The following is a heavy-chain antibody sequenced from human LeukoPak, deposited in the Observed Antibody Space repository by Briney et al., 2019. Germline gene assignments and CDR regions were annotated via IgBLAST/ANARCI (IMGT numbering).Heavy chain of an antibody. V-gene: IGHV3-49*04. D-gene: IGHD2-15*01. CDR1: GFTFGDYA. J-gene: IGHJ6*02. CDR3: TRVRDIVVVVAATDYYYGMDV. Sequence: GGSLRLSCSGSGFTFGDYAMSWVRLAPGKGLEWVGFFRSKAYGGTTEYAASVKGRFTISRDDSKSIAYLQMNSLKPEDTAVYYCTRVRDIVVVVAATDYYYGMDVWGQGTTVTVSS. CDR2: FRSKAYGGTT.